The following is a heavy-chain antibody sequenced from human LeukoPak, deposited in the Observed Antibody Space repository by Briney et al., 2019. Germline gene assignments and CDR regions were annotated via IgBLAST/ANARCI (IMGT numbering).Heavy chain of an antibody. CDR1: GFTVSSNY. CDR2: IYSGGST. J-gene: IGHJ4*02. D-gene: IGHD5-18*01. Sequence: PGGSLRLSYAASGFTVSSNYMSWVRQAPGKGLGWVSVIYSGGSTYYADSVKGRFTISRDNSKNTLYLQMNSLRAEDTAVYYCARGELWSAPFDYWGQGTLVTVSS. V-gene: IGHV3-66*01. CDR3: ARGELWSAPFDY.